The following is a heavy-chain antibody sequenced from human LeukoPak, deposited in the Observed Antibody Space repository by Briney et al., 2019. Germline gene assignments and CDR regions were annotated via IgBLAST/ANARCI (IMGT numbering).Heavy chain of an antibody. CDR2: IKQDGSEK. CDR1: GFTFSSYW. J-gene: IGHJ4*02. V-gene: IGHV3-7*01. CDR3: AGDWGVGSGYSYGQGTFDY. Sequence: GGSLRLSCAASGFTFSSYWMSWVRQAPGKGLEWVANIKQDGSEKYYVDSVKGRFTISRDNAKNSLYLQMNSLRAEDTAVYYCAGDWGVGSGYSYGQGTFDYWGQGTLVTVSS. D-gene: IGHD5-18*01.